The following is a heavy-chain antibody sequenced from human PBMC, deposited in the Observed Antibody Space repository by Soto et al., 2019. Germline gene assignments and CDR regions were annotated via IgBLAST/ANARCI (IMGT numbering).Heavy chain of an antibody. CDR1: GYTFTTNW. CDR2: IYPDDSDT. D-gene: IGHD3-16*01. CDR3: ARLASLPHVVADWFDP. Sequence: GESLKISCKASGYTFTTNWIAWVRQMPEKGLEWMGIIYPDDSDTRYSPSFEGQVTISADKSINTAYLQWGSLRASDTATYYCARLASLPHVVADWFDPWGQGTLVTVSS. J-gene: IGHJ5*02. V-gene: IGHV5-51*01.